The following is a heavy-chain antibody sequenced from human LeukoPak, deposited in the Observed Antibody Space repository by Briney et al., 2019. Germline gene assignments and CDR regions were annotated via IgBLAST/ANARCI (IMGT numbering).Heavy chain of an antibody. CDR2: IYYSGST. CDR3: ARLYDSISAALDY. V-gene: IGHV4-39*01. J-gene: IGHJ4*02. CDR1: GGSISSSSYY. D-gene: IGHD3-22*01. Sequence: PSETLSLTCTVSGGSISSSSYYWGWIRQPPGKGLEWIGSIYYSGSTYYNPSLKSRVTISVDTSKNRFSLKLSSVTAADTAVYYCARLYDSISAALDYWGQGTLVTVSS.